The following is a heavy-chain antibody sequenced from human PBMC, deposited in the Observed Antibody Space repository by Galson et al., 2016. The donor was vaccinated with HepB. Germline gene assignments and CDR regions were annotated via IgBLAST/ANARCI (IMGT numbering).Heavy chain of an antibody. Sequence: SLRLSCAASGFTFSRHYMTWVRQAPGRGLEWLANIKQDASEQFYADSVKGRFTISRDNAKNSLFLQMNSLRVDDTAVYYCARGSVIGTTPRDDAADVWGQGTMVIVSA. CDR2: IKQDASEQ. D-gene: IGHD1-20*01. V-gene: IGHV3-7*04. CDR1: GFTFSRHY. CDR3: ARGSVIGTTPRDDAADV. J-gene: IGHJ3*01.